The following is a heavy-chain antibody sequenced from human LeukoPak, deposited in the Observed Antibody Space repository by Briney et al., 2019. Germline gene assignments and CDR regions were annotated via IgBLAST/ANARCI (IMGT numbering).Heavy chain of an antibody. CDR3: TRRSGRYGDYEGYYYYYMDV. CDR1: GFTFSSYA. Sequence: PGGSLRLSCAASGFTFSSYAMHWVRQASGKGLEWVGRIRSKANSYATAYAASVKGRFTISRDDSKNTAYLQMNSLKTEDTAVYYCTRRSGRYGDYEGYYYYYMDVWGKGTTVTVSS. D-gene: IGHD4-17*01. V-gene: IGHV3-73*01. J-gene: IGHJ6*03. CDR2: IRSKANSYAT.